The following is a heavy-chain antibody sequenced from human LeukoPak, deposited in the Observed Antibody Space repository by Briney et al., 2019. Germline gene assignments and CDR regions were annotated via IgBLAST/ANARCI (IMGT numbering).Heavy chain of an antibody. D-gene: IGHD1-1*01. V-gene: IGHV3-23*01. CDR1: GFTFSSHA. CDR3: ARSLTTLTYEGY. CDR2: ISGHGDTT. J-gene: IGHJ4*02. Sequence: GGSLRLSCAASGFTFSSHAMIWVRQAPGKGLEWVSTISGHGDTTYDADSVKGRFTVSRDNAKNSLFLQMNSLRAEDTAIYYCARSLTTLTYEGYWGQGTLVTVSS.